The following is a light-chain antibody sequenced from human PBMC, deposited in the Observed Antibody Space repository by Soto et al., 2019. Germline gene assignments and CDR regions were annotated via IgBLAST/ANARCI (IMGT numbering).Light chain of an antibody. Sequence: EIVLTQSPGTLSLSPGERATLSCRASQSVSRSFLAWYQQNPGQAPRLLIYGASSRATGIPDRFSGSGSGTDFPLTISRLEPEDFAVYFCQQHDSSPRTFGQGTKVEIK. CDR2: GAS. CDR3: QQHDSSPRT. CDR1: QSVSRSF. J-gene: IGKJ1*01. V-gene: IGKV3-20*01.